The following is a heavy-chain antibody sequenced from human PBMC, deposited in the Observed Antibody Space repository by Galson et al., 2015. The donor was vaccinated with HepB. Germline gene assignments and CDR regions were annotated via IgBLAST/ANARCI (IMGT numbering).Heavy chain of an antibody. CDR3: AKDVRHHDFWSGLQGR. CDR1: GFTFSSYG. V-gene: IGHV3-30*18. CDR2: ISYDGSNK. J-gene: IGHJ4*02. Sequence: SLRLSCAVSGFTFSSYGMPWVRQAPGKGLEWVAVISYDGSNKYYEDPVKGRFTFSRDNSKHTLYLQMNSLRAEDTAVYYCAKDVRHHDFWSGLQGRWGLGTLVTVSS. D-gene: IGHD3-3*01.